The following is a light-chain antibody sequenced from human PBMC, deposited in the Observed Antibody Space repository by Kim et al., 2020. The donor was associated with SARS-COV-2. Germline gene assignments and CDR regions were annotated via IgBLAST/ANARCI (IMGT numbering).Light chain of an antibody. CDR2: GAS. CDR1: QSVSSN. J-gene: IGKJ2*01. Sequence: EIVMTQSPATLSVSSGERATLSCRASQSVSSNLAWYQQKPGQAPRLLIYGASTRATGIPARFSGSGSGTEFTLTISSLQSEDFAVYYCQQYNNWLSFGQGTKLEIK. V-gene: IGKV3-15*01. CDR3: QQYNNWLS.